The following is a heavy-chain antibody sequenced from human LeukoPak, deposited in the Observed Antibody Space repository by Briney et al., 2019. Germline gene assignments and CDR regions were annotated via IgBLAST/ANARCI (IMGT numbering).Heavy chain of an antibody. CDR2: ISSSGSTI. CDR3: ARTDYDSSGYCDY. Sequence: GGSLRLSCAASGFTFSSYEMNWVRQAPGTGLEGVSYISSSGSTIYYADPVKGRFTISRDNTKNSLYLQMNSLRAEDTAVYYCARTDYDSSGYCDYWGQGTLVTVSS. D-gene: IGHD3-22*01. CDR1: GFTFSSYE. J-gene: IGHJ4*02. V-gene: IGHV3-48*03.